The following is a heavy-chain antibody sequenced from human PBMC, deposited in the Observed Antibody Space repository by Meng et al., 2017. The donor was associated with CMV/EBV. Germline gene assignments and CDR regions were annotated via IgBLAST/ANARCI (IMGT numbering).Heavy chain of an antibody. CDR2: IIPIFGTA. V-gene: IGHV1-69*05. CDR3: AAENKVEYCSSTSCYTKQDVDV. D-gene: IGHD2-2*02. J-gene: IGHJ6*02. CDR1: GYTFTSYD. Sequence: SVKVSCKASGYTFTSYDINWVRQAPGQGLEWMGGIIPIFGTANYAQKFQGRVTITTDESTSTAYMELSSLRSEDTAVYYCAAENKVEYCSSTSCYTKQDVDVWGQGTTVTVSS.